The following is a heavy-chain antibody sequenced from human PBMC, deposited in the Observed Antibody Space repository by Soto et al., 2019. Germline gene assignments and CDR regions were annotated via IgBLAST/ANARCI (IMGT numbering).Heavy chain of an antibody. V-gene: IGHV3-53*01. CDR2: IYSGGST. CDR3: ASAPGGITGTFDAFDI. D-gene: IGHD1-7*01. Sequence: GGSLRLSCAASGFTVSSNYMSWVRQAPGKGLEWVSVIYSGGSTYYADSVKGRFTISRDNSKNTLYLQMNSLRAEDTAVYYCASAPGGITGTFDAFDIWGQGTMVTVSS. CDR1: GFTVSSNY. J-gene: IGHJ3*02.